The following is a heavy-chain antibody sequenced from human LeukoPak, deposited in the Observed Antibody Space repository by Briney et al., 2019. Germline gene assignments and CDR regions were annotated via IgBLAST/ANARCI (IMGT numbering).Heavy chain of an antibody. V-gene: IGHV3-13*01. D-gene: IGHD2-15*01. Sequence: PGGSLTLSCAASGFTFTTYDMHWVRQATGKGLEWVSAIGTTGDTYYPGSVKGRFTTSRENAKNSLYLQMNSLRAGDTAVYYCARDRGGGHMDVWGKGTTVTISS. J-gene: IGHJ6*03. CDR2: IGTTGDT. CDR3: ARDRGGGHMDV. CDR1: GFTFTTYD.